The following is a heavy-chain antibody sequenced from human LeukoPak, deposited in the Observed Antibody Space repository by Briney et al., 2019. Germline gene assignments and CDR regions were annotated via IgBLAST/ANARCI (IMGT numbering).Heavy chain of an antibody. V-gene: IGHV3-23*01. CDR1: GFTFNNYA. CDR3: AKDYIYGGWGNAFDI. Sequence: GGSLRLSCAASGFTFNNYAMSWVRQAPGTGLEWVSGISGSGESTYYADSVKGRFTISRDNSKNTLNLQMNSLRAEDTAVYYCAKDYIYGGWGNAFDIWGQGTKVTVSS. J-gene: IGHJ3*02. CDR2: ISGSGEST. D-gene: IGHD5-18*01.